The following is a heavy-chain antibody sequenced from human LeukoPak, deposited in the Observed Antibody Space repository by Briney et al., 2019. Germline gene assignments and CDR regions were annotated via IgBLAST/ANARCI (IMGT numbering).Heavy chain of an antibody. CDR1: GGPIRSYY. D-gene: IGHD2-15*01. CDR2: IYYGGSTSGST. CDR3: ARGACSGGSCYGRSYFDN. J-gene: IGHJ4*02. Sequence: PSETLSLTCSVSGGPIRSYYWSWLRQPPGKGLEGKGLEWIGYIYYGGSTSGSTNYNPSLKSRVTISVDTSKNQFSLRLRSVTAADTAVYYCARGACSGGSCYGRSYFDNWGQGTLVTVSS. V-gene: IGHV4-59*12.